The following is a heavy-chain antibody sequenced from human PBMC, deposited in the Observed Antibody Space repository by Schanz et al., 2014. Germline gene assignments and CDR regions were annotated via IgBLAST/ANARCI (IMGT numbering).Heavy chain of an antibody. Sequence: QVQLQQWGAGLLKPSETLSLTCAVYGGPFSGYFWSWIRQSPGKGLQWIGEIHHSGSIIYNPSLRSGVTISMDTSKNQFFLKVTSVTAADTAVYYCARPNSASYRIYYFDYWGQGTLVIVSS. CDR3: ARPNSASYRIYYFDY. J-gene: IGHJ4*02. CDR1: GGPFSGYF. CDR2: IHHSGSI. V-gene: IGHV4-34*01. D-gene: IGHD1-26*01.